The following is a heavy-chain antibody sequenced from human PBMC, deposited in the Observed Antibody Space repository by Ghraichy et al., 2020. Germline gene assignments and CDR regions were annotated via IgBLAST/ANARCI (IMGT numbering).Heavy chain of an antibody. J-gene: IGHJ5*02. Sequence: GGSLRLSCAASGFTFDDYAMHWVRQAPGKGLEWVSGISWNSGSIGYADSVKGRFTISRDNAKNSLYLQMNSLRAEDTALYYCAKDIWGSGTTGNWFDPWGQGTLVTVSS. CDR3: AKDIWGSGTTGNWFDP. CDR2: ISWNSGSI. D-gene: IGHD1-1*01. CDR1: GFTFDDYA. V-gene: IGHV3-9*01.